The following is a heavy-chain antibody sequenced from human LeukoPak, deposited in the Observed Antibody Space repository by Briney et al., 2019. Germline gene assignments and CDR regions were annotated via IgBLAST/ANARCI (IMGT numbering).Heavy chain of an antibody. D-gene: IGHD2-15*01. CDR1: GGSFSSEA. CDR2: IIPIFGTT. CDR3: GRKAGDCGGGSCYSIDY. V-gene: IGHV1-69*05. Sequence: SVKVSCKAFGGSFSSEAISWVRQAPGQGLEWMGGIIPIFGTTNYAQKFQGRVTITTDEFTSTAYMEVSSLRSEDTAVYYCGRKAGDCGGGSCYSIDYWGQGTLVTVSS. J-gene: IGHJ4*02.